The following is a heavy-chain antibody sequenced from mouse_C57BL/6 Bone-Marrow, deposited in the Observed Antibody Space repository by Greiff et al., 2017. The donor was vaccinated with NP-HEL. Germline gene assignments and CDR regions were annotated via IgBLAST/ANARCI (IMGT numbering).Heavy chain of an antibody. D-gene: IGHD2-5*01. V-gene: IGHV2-9-1*01. CDR1: GFSLTSYA. Sequence: VHLVESGPGLVAPSQSLSITCTVSGFSLTSYAISWVRQPPGKGLEWLGVIWTGGGTNYNSALKSRLSIRKDNSKSQVFLKMNSLQTDDTARYYCARNGGLPYSNYDYFDYWGQGTTLTVSS. CDR3: ARNGGLPYSNYDYFDY. CDR2: IWTGGGT. J-gene: IGHJ2*01.